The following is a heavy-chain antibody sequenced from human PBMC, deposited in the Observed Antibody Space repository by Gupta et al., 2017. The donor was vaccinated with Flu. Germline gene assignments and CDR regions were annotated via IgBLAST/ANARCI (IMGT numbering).Heavy chain of an antibody. D-gene: IGHD6-6*01. V-gene: IGHV3-33*01. CDR2: IWSDGSSK. CDR3: ARGIPSAPRSSIDI. J-gene: IGHJ3*02. Sequence: APGKGLEWVSFIWSDGSSKYYSDSVESRFTISRDNSKNTVYLQMNSLRVEDTAMYDGARGIPSAPRSSIDIWGQGTMVTVSS.